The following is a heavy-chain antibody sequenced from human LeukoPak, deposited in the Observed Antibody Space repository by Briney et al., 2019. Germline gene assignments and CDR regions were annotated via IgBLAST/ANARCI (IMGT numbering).Heavy chain of an antibody. V-gene: IGHV1-46*01. D-gene: IGHD3-9*01. J-gene: IGHJ4*02. CDR1: GYTFTNYY. Sequence: ASVKVSCKASGYTFTNYYMHWVRQAPGQGLEWMGIINPSGRSTSYAQKFQGRVTMTRDMSTGTVYMELSSLRSEDTAVYYCASTNSGYFYYFDYWGQGTLVNVSS. CDR2: INPSGRST. CDR3: ASTNSGYFYYFDY.